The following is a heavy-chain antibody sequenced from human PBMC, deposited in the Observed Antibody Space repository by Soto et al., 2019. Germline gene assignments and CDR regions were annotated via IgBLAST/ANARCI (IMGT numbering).Heavy chain of an antibody. CDR2: IWYDGSNK. D-gene: IGHD3-3*01. CDR1: GFTFSSYG. CDR3: ARGRPEVHDFWSPPWL. V-gene: IGHV3-33*01. J-gene: IGHJ4*02. Sequence: GGSLRLSCAASGFTFSSYGMHWVRQAPGKGLEWVAVIWYDGSNKYYADSVKGRFTISRDNSKNTLYLQMNSLRAEDTAVYYCARGRPEVHDFWSPPWLGGQGTLVTVSS.